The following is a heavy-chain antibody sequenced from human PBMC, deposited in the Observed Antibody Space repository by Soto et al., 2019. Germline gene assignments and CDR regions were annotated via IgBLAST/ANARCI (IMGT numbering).Heavy chain of an antibody. V-gene: IGHV1-18*01. CDR1: GYTFTSYG. J-gene: IGHJ6*02. D-gene: IGHD4-17*01. Sequence: ASVKVSCKASGYTFTSYGISWVRQAPGQGLEWMGWISAYNGNTNYAQKLQGRVTMTTDTSTSTAYMELRSLRSDDTAVYYCARDVPNLSTVTTPNYYYYGMDVWGQGTTVTVSS. CDR3: ARDVPNLSTVTTPNYYYYGMDV. CDR2: ISAYNGNT.